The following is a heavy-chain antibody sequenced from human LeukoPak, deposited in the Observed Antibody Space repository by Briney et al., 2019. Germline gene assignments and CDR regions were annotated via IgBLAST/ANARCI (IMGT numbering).Heavy chain of an antibody. CDR1: GFTFSSYA. CDR3: AKGGSGSYSWLDY. V-gene: IGHV3-23*01. Sequence: QTGGSLRLSCAASGFTFSSYAISWVRQAPGKGLEWVSTISGSGGSTYYADSVKGRFTISRDNSKNTLYLHMNSLRAEDTAVYYCAKGGSGSYSWLDYWGQGTLVTVSS. CDR2: ISGSGGST. J-gene: IGHJ4*02. D-gene: IGHD1-26*01.